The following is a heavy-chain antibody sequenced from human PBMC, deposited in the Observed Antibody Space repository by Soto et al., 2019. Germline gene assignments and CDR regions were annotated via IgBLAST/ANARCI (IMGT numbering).Heavy chain of an antibody. CDR2: MNPNSGNT. J-gene: IGHJ6*03. D-gene: IGHD3-9*01. V-gene: IGHV1-8*01. CDR1: GYTFTSYD. Sequence: GASVKVSCKASGYTFTSYDINWVRQATGQGLEWMGWMNPNSGNTGYAQKFQGRVTMTRNTSISTAYMELSSLRSEDTAVYYCARKDYYDILTGGYYYMDVWGKGTTVTVSS. CDR3: ARKDYYDILTGGYYYMDV.